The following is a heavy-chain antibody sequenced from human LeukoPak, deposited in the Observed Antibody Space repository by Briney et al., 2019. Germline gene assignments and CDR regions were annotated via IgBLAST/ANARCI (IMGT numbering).Heavy chain of an antibody. J-gene: IGHJ4*02. D-gene: IGHD1-26*01. V-gene: IGHV3-23*01. CDR2: IGGDGRGK. CDR1: GFTFSDYA. CDR3: ARRVGGTPDY. Sequence: GGSLRLSCAASGFTFSDYAVTWVRQAPGEGLEWVSAIGGDGRGKDYADSVKGRFIISRDNSKNTVFLQMNSLRAEDTALYYCARRVGGTPDYWGLGTLVTVAS.